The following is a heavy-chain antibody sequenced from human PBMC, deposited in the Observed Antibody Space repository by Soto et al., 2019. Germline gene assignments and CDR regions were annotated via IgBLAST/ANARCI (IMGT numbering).Heavy chain of an antibody. Sequence: SVKVSCKASGGTFSSYAISWVRQAPGQGLEWMGGVIPIFGTANYAQKFQGRVTITADESTSTAYMELSSLRSEDTAVYYCARVFSYPYGMDVWGQGTTVTVSS. CDR3: ARVFSYPYGMDV. CDR1: GGTFSSYA. V-gene: IGHV1-69*13. D-gene: IGHD3-10*01. J-gene: IGHJ6*02. CDR2: VIPIFGTA.